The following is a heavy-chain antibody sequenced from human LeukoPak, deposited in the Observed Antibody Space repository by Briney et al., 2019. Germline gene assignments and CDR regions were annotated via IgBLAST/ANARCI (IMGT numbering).Heavy chain of an antibody. Sequence: PSETLSLTCAAYGGSFSDYSWTWIRQSPRKGLEWIGEINHSGSTNYNPPLKSRVALAVDPSKNQFSLKLSSVTAADTAVYYCVRGGSRTWDYYNSYYMDVWGKGTSVTVSS. V-gene: IGHV4-34*01. CDR3: VRGGSRTWDYYNSYYMDV. CDR1: GGSFSDYS. D-gene: IGHD1-14*01. J-gene: IGHJ6*03. CDR2: INHSGST.